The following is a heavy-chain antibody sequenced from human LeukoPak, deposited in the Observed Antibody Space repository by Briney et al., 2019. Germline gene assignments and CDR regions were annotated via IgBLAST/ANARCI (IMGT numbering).Heavy chain of an antibody. CDR2: ISWNSGSI. D-gene: IGHD2-2*02. CDR1: GSTFDDYA. Sequence: GRSLRLSCSASGSTFDDYAMHWVRQAPGKGLEWVSGISWNSGSIGYADSVKGRFTISRDNAKNSLYLQMISLRAEDMALYYCAKAACSSTSCYRGFDFWGQGTLVTVSS. J-gene: IGHJ4*02. V-gene: IGHV3-9*03. CDR3: AKAACSSTSCYRGFDF.